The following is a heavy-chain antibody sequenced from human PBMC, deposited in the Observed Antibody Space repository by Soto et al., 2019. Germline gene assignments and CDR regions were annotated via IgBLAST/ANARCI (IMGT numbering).Heavy chain of an antibody. Sequence: QVQLVQSGAEVKKPGASVKVSCKASGYTFTSYGISWVRQAPGQGLEWMGWISAYNGNTNYAQKLQGRVTMTTDTSTRTVYMELRSLRSDDTAVYYCARHGLLDYVWGSYRFGYYFDYWGQGTLVTVSS. D-gene: IGHD3-16*02. CDR1: GYTFTSYG. V-gene: IGHV1-18*01. CDR3: ARHGLLDYVWGSYRFGYYFDY. CDR2: ISAYNGNT. J-gene: IGHJ4*02.